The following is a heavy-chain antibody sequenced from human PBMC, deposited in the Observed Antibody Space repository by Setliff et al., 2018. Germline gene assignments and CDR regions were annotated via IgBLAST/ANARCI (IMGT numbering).Heavy chain of an antibody. CDR3: ARGGMVRGVILRRNWFDP. V-gene: IGHV4-34*01. J-gene: IGHJ5*02. CDR2: INHSGST. D-gene: IGHD3-10*01. Sequence: KTSETLSLTCAVYGGSFSGYYWSWIRQPPGKGLEWIGEINHSGSTNYNPSLKSRVTISVDTSKNQFPLKLSSVTAADTAVYYCARGGMVRGVILRRNWFDPWGQGTLVTVSS. CDR1: GGSFSGYY.